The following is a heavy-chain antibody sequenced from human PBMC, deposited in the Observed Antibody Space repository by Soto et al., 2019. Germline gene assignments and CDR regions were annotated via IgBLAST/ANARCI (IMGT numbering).Heavy chain of an antibody. Sequence: SETLSLTCAVSGGSISSGGYSWSWIRQPPGKGLEWIGYIYHSGSTYYNPSLKSRVTISVDRSKNQFSLKLSSVTAADMAVYYCARVPLYWGQGTLVTVSS. CDR2: IYHSGST. J-gene: IGHJ4*02. CDR3: ARVPLY. V-gene: IGHV4-30-2*01. CDR1: GGSISSGGYS.